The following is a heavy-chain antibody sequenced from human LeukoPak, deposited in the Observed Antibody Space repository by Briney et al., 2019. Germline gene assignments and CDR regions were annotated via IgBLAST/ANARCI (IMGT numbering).Heavy chain of an antibody. J-gene: IGHJ3*02. D-gene: IGHD6-19*01. V-gene: IGHV4-59*01. CDR2: IYYSGST. Sequence: SETLSLTCTVSGGSISSYYWSWIRQPPGRGLEWIGYIYYSGSTNYNPSLKSRVTISVDTSKNQFSLKLSSVTAADTAVYYCAREVAVAGTDAFDIWGQGTMVTVSS. CDR3: AREVAVAGTDAFDI. CDR1: GGSISSYY.